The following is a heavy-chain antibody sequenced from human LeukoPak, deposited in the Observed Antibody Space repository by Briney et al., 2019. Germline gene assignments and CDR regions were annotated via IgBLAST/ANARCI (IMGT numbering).Heavy chain of an antibody. D-gene: IGHD3-22*01. J-gene: IGHJ3*01. CDR3: ARGRPYSSGYYRAFDV. V-gene: IGHV4-34*01. Sequence: SETLSLTCAVYGGSFSGYYCSWIRQPPGKGLEWIGEINHSGSTNYNPSLKSRVTISVDTSKNQFSLKLSSVTAADTAVYYCARGRPYSSGYYRAFDVWGQGTMVTVSS. CDR1: GGSFSGYY. CDR2: INHSGST.